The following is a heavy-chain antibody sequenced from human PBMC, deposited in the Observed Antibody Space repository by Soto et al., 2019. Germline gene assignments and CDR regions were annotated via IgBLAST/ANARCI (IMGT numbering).Heavy chain of an antibody. CDR3: ARHRRFGAIVYDS. D-gene: IGHD5-18*01. J-gene: IGHJ5*01. CDR1: GGSISSGGYY. V-gene: IGHV4-61*08. Sequence: SETLSLTCTVSGGSISSGGYYWSWIRQPPGKGLEWIGYIYYSGSTNYNPSLKSRVTISVDTSKNQFSLKLSSVTAADTAVYYCARHRRFGAIVYDSWGQGTLVTVSS. CDR2: IYYSGST.